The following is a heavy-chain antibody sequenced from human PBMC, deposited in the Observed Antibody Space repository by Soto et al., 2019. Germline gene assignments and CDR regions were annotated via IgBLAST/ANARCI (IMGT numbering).Heavy chain of an antibody. D-gene: IGHD3-22*01. CDR2: LSYDGSIK. Sequence: GGSLRLSCAASGFTFRNYGMHWVRQAPGKGLEWVAVLSYDGSIKYYADSVQGRFTISRDNSKNTLYLQMNSLRAEDTAVYFCAKIGGYYYDSSGFSNWDYWGQGTLVTVSS. J-gene: IGHJ4*02. CDR3: AKIGGYYYDSSGFSNWDY. V-gene: IGHV3-30*18. CDR1: GFTFRNYG.